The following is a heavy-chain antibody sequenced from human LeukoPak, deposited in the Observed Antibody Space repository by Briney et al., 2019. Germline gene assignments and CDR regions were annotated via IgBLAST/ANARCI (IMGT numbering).Heavy chain of an antibody. J-gene: IGHJ3*02. V-gene: IGHV5-51*01. D-gene: IGHD3-10*01. CDR3: ARGLLWFGELFLSAFDI. CDR2: IYPGDSDT. Sequence: GESLKISCKGSGYSFTSYWIGWVRQMPGKGLEWMGIIYPGDSDTRYNPSFQGQVTISADKSISTAYLQWSSLKASDTAMYYCARGLLWFGELFLSAFDIWGQGTMVTVSS. CDR1: GYSFTSYW.